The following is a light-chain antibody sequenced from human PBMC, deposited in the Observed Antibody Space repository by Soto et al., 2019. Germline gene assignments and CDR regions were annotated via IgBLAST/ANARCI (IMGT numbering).Light chain of an antibody. CDR2: GAS. CDR1: QSVSSSY. Sequence: EIVLTQSPGPLSLSPGERATLSCRSSQSVSSSYLAWYQQKPGQAPRLLIYGASSRATGIPDRFSGSWSGTDFTLTISRLEPEDVAVYYCQQYGSSPRTFGQGTKVDIK. J-gene: IGKJ1*01. V-gene: IGKV3-20*01. CDR3: QQYGSSPRT.